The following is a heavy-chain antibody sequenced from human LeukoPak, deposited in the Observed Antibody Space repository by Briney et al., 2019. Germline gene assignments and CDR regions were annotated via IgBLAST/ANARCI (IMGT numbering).Heavy chain of an antibody. Sequence: SVKVSCKASGGTFSGYAISWVRQAPGQGLEWMGGIIPIFGTANYAQKFQGRVTITADESTSTAYMELSSLRSEDTAVYYCAREGEAAASNCFDLWGQGTLVTVSS. D-gene: IGHD6-13*01. V-gene: IGHV1-69*01. CDR1: GGTFSGYA. CDR2: IIPIFGTA. J-gene: IGHJ5*02. CDR3: AREGEAAASNCFDL.